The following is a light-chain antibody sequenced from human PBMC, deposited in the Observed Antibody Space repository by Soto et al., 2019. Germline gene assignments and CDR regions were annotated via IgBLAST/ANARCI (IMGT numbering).Light chain of an antibody. CDR2: GAS. J-gene: IGKJ1*01. V-gene: IGKV3-20*01. Sequence: EIVLTLSPGTLSLSQGERATLSCRASQSVSSSYLAWYRQKPGQAPGLLIYGASSRATGIPDRFSGSGSGTDFTLTISRLEPEDFAVYYCQQCNNWPRTFGQGTKVDIK. CDR1: QSVSSSY. CDR3: QQCNNWPRT.